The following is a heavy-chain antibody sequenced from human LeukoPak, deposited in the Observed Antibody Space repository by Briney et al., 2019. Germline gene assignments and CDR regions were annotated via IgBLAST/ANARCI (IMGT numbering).Heavy chain of an antibody. V-gene: IGHV3-66*01. J-gene: IGHJ4*02. Sequence: GSLRLSCEASEFTVSSNYMSWVRQGPGKGLEWVSVIYSGGSTYYADSVKGRFTISRDNSKNTLYLQMNSLRAEDTAVYYCARAEKAIVATCNDYWGQGTLVTVSS. CDR1: EFTVSSNY. CDR2: IYSGGST. D-gene: IGHD5-12*01. CDR3: ARAEKAIVATCNDY.